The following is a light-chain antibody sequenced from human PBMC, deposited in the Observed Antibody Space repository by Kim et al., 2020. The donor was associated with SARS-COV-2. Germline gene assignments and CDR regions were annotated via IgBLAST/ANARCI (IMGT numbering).Light chain of an antibody. CDR1: QTVSSNS. Sequence: LPPREGSTRSCRASQTVSSNSLSWYQQKPGQAPRIVIYGASNRASGIPDRFSGRGSGTDFSLTISRLEPEDFAVYYCQQYGSSPRTFGQGTKVDIK. V-gene: IGKV3-20*01. CDR3: QQYGSSPRT. CDR2: GAS. J-gene: IGKJ1*01.